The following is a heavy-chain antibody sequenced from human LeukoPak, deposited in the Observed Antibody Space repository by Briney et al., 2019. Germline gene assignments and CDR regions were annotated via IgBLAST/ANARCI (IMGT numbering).Heavy chain of an antibody. J-gene: IGHJ4*02. CDR2: IYYSGST. D-gene: IGHD2-2*01. CDR1: GGSISSYY. V-gene: IGHV4-59*01. CDR3: ARGSGGGTGAHDIVVVPAAFDY. Sequence: PSETLSLTCTVSGGSISSYYWSWIRQPPGKGLEWIGYIYYSGSTNYNPSLKSRVTISVDTSKNQFSLKLSSVTAADTAVYYCARGSGGGTGAHDIVVVPAAFDYWGQGTLVTVSS.